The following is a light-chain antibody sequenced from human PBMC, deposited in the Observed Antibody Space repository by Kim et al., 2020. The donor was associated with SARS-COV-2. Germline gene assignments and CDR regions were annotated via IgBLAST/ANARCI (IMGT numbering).Light chain of an antibody. CDR1: QSINNW. J-gene: IGKJ1*01. CDR2: RTS. V-gene: IGKV1-5*03. CDR3: QEYDTYPWT. Sequence: GDRVTITCRASQSINNWLAWYQQKPGKAPKLLIYRTSTLDSGVPSRFSGSGSGTGFTLTISSLQPDDFATYYCQEYDTYPWTFGQGTKVDIK.